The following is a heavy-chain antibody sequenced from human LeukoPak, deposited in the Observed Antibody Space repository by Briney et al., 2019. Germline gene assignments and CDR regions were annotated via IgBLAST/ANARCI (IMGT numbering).Heavy chain of an antibody. CDR2: IYYSGST. D-gene: IGHD3-3*01. CDR1: GGSISSGGYY. Sequence: SQTLSLTCTVSGGSISSGGYYWSWIRQHPGKGLEWIGYIYYSGSTYYNPSLKSRVTISVDTSKNQFSLKLSSVTAADTAVYYCARGTSLITIFGVDFLPGNLNWFDPWGQGTLVTVSS. J-gene: IGHJ5*02. CDR3: ARGTSLITIFGVDFLPGNLNWFDP. V-gene: IGHV4-31*03.